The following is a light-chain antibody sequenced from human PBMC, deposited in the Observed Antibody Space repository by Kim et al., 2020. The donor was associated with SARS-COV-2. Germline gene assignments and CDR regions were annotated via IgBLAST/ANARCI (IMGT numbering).Light chain of an antibody. Sequence: ASVGDRVTITCRASQNIDRWMAWYQQKPGKAPKLLIYKASSLESGVPSRFSGSGSGTEFTLTISSLQPDDSATYYCHQYDSWLTFGGGTKVDIK. V-gene: IGKV1-5*03. CDR3: HQYDSWLT. CDR2: KAS. CDR1: QNIDRW. J-gene: IGKJ4*01.